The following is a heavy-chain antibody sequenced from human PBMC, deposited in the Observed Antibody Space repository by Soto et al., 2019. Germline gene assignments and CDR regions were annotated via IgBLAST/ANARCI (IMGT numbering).Heavy chain of an antibody. V-gene: IGHV4-34*01. D-gene: IGHD2-15*01. J-gene: IGHJ5*02. CDR2: INHNTNT. CDR1: GGSFSDTY. CDR3: ARGVRLFRGSCDP. Sequence: QVHLQQWGAGLLKPSETLSLTCAVYGGSFSDTYWNWFRQPPGKGLEWLGEINHNTNTIYNPSLTSRVTISVDTSKNHFSLKLTSVTAADTAVYYCARGVRLFRGSCDPWGQGTLVTVSS.